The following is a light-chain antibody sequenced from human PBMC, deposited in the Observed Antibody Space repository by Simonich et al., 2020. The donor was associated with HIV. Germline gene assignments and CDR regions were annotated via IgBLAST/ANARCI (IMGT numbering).Light chain of an antibody. Sequence: DIVMTQSPDSLAVSLGERATINCKSSQNVLYSSNNKNYLAWYQQRPGQPPKLRIYWASTRESGVPDRFSASGSGTDFTLTISSLHAEDVAVYYCQQFYSTPWTFGQGTKVEIK. CDR1: QNVLYSSNNKNY. J-gene: IGKJ1*01. CDR2: WAS. CDR3: QQFYSTPWT. V-gene: IGKV4-1*01.